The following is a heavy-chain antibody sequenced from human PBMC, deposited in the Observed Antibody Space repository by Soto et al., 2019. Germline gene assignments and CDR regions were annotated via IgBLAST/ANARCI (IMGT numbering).Heavy chain of an antibody. V-gene: IGHV3-15*01. D-gene: IGHD2-15*01. CDR1: GFTFSNAW. Sequence: GGSLRLSCAASGFTFSNAWMSWVRQAPGKGLEWVGRIKSKTDGGTTDYAAPVKGRFTISRDDSKNTLYLQMNSLKTEDTAVYYCTTAIKEGIGYCSGGSCYASDYWGQGTLVTVSS. J-gene: IGHJ4*02. CDR3: TTAIKEGIGYCSGGSCYASDY. CDR2: IKSKTDGGTT.